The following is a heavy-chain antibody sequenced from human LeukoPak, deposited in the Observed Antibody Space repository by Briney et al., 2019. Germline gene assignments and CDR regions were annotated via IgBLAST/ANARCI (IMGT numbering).Heavy chain of an antibody. CDR2: INPNSGGT. Sequence: ASVKVSCKASGYTFTGYYMHWVRQAPGQGLEWMGWINPNSGGTNYAQKFQGRVTMTRDTSISTAYMELSRLGSDDTAVYYCARDLLAGLRDDYWGQGTLVTVSS. CDR3: ARDLLAGLRDDY. D-gene: IGHD6-19*01. J-gene: IGHJ4*02. V-gene: IGHV1-2*02. CDR1: GYTFTGYY.